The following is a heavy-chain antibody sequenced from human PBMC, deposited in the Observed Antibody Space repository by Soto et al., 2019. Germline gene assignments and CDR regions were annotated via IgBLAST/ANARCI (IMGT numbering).Heavy chain of an antibody. Sequence: EVQLVESGGGLVQPGGSLKLSCAASGFTFSGSAMHWVRQASGKGLEWVGRIRSKANSYATAYAASVKGRFTISRDDSMNTAYLRMISRTPEDTAVYSGTMTTVTRWGYWGQGTLVTVAS. V-gene: IGHV3-73*01. D-gene: IGHD4-17*01. CDR1: GFTFSGSA. CDR3: TMTTVTRWGY. CDR2: IRSKANSYAT. J-gene: IGHJ4*02.